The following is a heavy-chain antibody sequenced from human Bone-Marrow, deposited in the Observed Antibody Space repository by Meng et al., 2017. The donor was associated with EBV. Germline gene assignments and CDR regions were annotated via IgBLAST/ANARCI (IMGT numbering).Heavy chain of an antibody. D-gene: IGHD6-19*01. CDR2: ISGSGGST. V-gene: IGHV3-23*01. Sequence: EVQLLESXXGWVQPGGSLRLSCAAAGFTFSSYAMSWVRQAPGKGLEWVSAISGSGGSTYYADSVKGRFTISRDNSKNTLYLQMKSLRAEDTAVYYCAKDRDSSGWYGDYFDYWGQGTLVTVST. J-gene: IGHJ4*02. CDR1: GFTFSSYA. CDR3: AKDRDSSGWYGDYFDY.